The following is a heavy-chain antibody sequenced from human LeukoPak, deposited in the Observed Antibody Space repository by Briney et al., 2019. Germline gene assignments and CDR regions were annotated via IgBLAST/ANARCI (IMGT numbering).Heavy chain of an antibody. CDR3: ASPLAVAGTWYFDL. CDR1: GGSFSGYY. CDR2: INHSGST. D-gene: IGHD6-19*01. V-gene: IGHV4-34*01. Sequence: SETLSLTCAVYGGSFSGYYWSWIRQPPGKGLEWIGEINHSGSTNYNPSLKSRVTISVDTSKNQFSLKLSSVTAADTAVYYCASPLAVAGTWYFDLWGRGTLVTVSS. J-gene: IGHJ2*01.